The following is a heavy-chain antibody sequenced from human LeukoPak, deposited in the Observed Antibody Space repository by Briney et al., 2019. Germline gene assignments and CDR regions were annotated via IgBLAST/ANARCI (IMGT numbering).Heavy chain of an antibody. CDR2: INHSGST. J-gene: IGHJ4*02. CDR1: GGSFSGYY. CDR3: ARYRYYYGSGSYSS. V-gene: IGHV4-34*01. Sequence: PSETLSLTCAVYGGSFSGYYWSWIRQPPGKGLEWIGEINHSGSTNYNPSLKSRVTISVDTSKNQFSLKLSSVTAADTAVYYCARYRYYYGSGSYSSWGQGTLVTVSS. D-gene: IGHD3-10*01.